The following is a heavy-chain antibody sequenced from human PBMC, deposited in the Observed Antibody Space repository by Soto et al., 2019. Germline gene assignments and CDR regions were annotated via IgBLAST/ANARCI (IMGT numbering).Heavy chain of an antibody. D-gene: IGHD2-21*01. J-gene: IGHJ3*02. V-gene: IGHV3-15*07. Sequence: GGSLRLSCAASGFTFSNAWMNWVRQAPGKGLEWVGRIKSKTDGGATDYAAPVKGRFTISRDDSKNTLYLQMNSLKTEVTAVYYCTTALVKGRGAFDIWGQGTMVTVSS. CDR3: TTALVKGRGAFDI. CDR2: IKSKTDGGAT. CDR1: GFTFSNAW.